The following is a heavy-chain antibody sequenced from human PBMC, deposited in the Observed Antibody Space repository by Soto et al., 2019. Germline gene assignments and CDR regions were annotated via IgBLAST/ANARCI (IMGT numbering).Heavy chain of an antibody. CDR2: IYSGGST. J-gene: IGHJ6*02. V-gene: IGHV3-53*01. CDR3: ARAFYDSSGYYYYGMDV. D-gene: IGHD3-22*01. CDR1: GFTVSSNY. Sequence: GSLRLSCAASGFTVSSNYMSWVRQAPGKGLEWVSVIYSGGSTYYADSVKGRSTISRDNSKNTLYLQMNSLRAEDTAVYYCARAFYDSSGYYYYGMDVWGQGTTVTVSS.